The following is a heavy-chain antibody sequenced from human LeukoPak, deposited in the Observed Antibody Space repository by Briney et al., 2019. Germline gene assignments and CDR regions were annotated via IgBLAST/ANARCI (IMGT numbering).Heavy chain of an antibody. CDR3: ARGGRFLEWFNFDY. J-gene: IGHJ4*02. D-gene: IGHD3-3*01. Sequence: GGSLGLSCAASGFTFGNSWMSWVRQAPGKGLEWVANIKQDGSEKYYVDSVKGRFTISRDNAKYSLFLQMNSLRAEDTAVYYCARGGRFLEWFNFDYWGQGTLVTVSS. CDR1: GFTFGNSW. V-gene: IGHV3-7*01. CDR2: IKQDGSEK.